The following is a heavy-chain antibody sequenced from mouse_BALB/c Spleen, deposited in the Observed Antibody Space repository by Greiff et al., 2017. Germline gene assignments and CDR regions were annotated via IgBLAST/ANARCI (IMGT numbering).Heavy chain of an antibody. CDR1: GYTFTSYW. J-gene: IGHJ3*01. Sequence: VQLQQSGAELAKPGASVKMSCKASGYTFTSYWMHWVKQRPGQGLEWIGYINPSTGYTEYNQKFKDKATLTADKSSSTAYMQLSSLTSEDSAVYYCARSRERRTQFAYWGQGTLVTVSA. V-gene: IGHV1-7*01. D-gene: IGHD2-12*01. CDR3: ARSRERRTQFAY. CDR2: INPSTGYT.